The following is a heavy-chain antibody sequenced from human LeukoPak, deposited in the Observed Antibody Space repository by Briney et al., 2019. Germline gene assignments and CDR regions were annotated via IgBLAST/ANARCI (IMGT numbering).Heavy chain of an antibody. D-gene: IGHD4-23*01. Sequence: SETLSLTCAVYGGSFSGHYWSWIRQPPGKGLELIGFIYYTGSASNNPSLKSRVTISVDTSKNQFSLKLNSVTAADTAVYYCASILYGGNSMDVWGQGTTVTVSS. V-gene: IGHV4-59*11. CDR3: ASILYGGNSMDV. CDR1: GGSFSGHY. J-gene: IGHJ6*02. CDR2: IYYTGSA.